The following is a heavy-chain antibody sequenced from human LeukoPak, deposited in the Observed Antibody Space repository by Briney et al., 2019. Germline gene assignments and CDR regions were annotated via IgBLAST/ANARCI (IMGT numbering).Heavy chain of an antibody. CDR1: GFTFSSYW. V-gene: IGHV3-74*01. Sequence: PGGSLRLSCAASGFTFSSYWMHWVRQAPGKGLVWVSRINTDGSSTNYADSVKGRFTISRDNAKNTLYLQMKSLRAEDTAVYYCARAEDCSSTSCPRAFDIWGQGTMVTVSS. CDR3: ARAEDCSSTSCPRAFDI. D-gene: IGHD2-2*01. J-gene: IGHJ3*02. CDR2: INTDGSST.